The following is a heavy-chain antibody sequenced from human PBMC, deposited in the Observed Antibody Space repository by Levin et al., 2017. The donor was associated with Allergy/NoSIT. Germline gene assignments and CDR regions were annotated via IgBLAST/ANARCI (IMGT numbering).Heavy chain of an antibody. D-gene: IGHD6-25*01. J-gene: IGHJ4*02. Sequence: LSLTCAASGFTFRSYSMNWVRQAPGKGLEWVSSISSSSSYIYYADSVKGRFTISRDNAKNSLYLQMNSLRAEDTAVYYCARSSSAGGYYWGQGTLVTVSS. V-gene: IGHV3-21*01. CDR3: ARSSSAGGYY. CDR2: ISSSSSYI. CDR1: GFTFRSYS.